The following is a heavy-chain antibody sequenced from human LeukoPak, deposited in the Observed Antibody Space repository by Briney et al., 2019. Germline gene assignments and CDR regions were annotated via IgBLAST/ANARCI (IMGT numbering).Heavy chain of an antibody. CDR3: ARDWEMATILYYFDY. V-gene: IGHV1-2*02. CDR2: ISPNSGGT. J-gene: IGHJ4*02. Sequence: ASVKVSCKASGYTFTGHYMHWVRQAPGQGLEWMGWISPNSGGTNYAQKFQGRVTMTRDTSISTAYMELSRLRSDDTAVYYCARDWEMATILYYFDYWGQGTLVTVSS. D-gene: IGHD5-24*01. CDR1: GYTFTGHY.